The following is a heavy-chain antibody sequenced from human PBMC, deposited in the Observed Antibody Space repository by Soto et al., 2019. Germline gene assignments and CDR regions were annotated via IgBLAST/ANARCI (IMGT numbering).Heavy chain of an antibody. CDR2: INQDGSDE. CDR3: ARTLTGHWYFDL. V-gene: IGHV3-7*01. Sequence: GGSLRLSCGASGFTFSSYWRSWVRQAPGKGLEWVANINQDGSDENYVNSVKGRFTISRDNAKNSLYLQMNSLRAEDTAVYYCARTLTGHWYFDLWGRGTLVTVSS. J-gene: IGHJ2*01. D-gene: IGHD7-27*01. CDR1: GFTFSSYW.